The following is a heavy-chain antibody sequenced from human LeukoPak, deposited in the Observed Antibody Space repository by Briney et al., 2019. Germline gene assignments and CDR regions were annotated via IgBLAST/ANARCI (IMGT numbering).Heavy chain of an antibody. CDR3: ASLNYYDTSGYFDY. D-gene: IGHD3-22*01. J-gene: IGHJ4*02. V-gene: IGHV1-69*06. Sequence: SVKVSCKASGGTFSSYAISWVRQAPGQGLEWMGGIIPMFGTANYAQKFQDRVTITADKSTSTDYMELSSLRSEDTAVYYCASLNYYDTSGYFDYWGQGTLVTVSS. CDR2: IIPMFGTA. CDR1: GGTFSSYA.